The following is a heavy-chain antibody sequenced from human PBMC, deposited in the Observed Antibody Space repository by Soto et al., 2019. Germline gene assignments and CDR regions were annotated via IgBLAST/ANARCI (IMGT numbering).Heavy chain of an antibody. V-gene: IGHV4-31*03. J-gene: IGHJ4*02. CDR2: IYYSGST. Sequence: SQTLSLTCTVSGGSISSGGYYWSWIRQHPGKGLEWIGYIYYSGSTYYNPSLKSRVTISVDTSKNQFSLKLSSVTAADTAVYYCARDRAYYGSGSPRGFDYWGQGTLVTVSS. CDR1: GGSISSGGYY. CDR3: ARDRAYYGSGSPRGFDY. D-gene: IGHD3-10*01.